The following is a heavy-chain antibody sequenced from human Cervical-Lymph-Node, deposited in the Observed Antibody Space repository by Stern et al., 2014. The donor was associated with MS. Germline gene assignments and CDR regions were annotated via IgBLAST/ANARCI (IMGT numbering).Heavy chain of an antibody. CDR1: GYNFIAQW. CDR3: ASAGTGGRFV. CDR2: IHPGDSDT. J-gene: IGHJ6*02. Sequence: EVQLVESGAEVKKPGESLKISCEGFGYNFIAQWIGWVRQMPGKGLEYMGIIHPGDSDTRYTSSFQGHITLSVDRSISTAFLQWSSLKASDTGIYYCASAGTGGRFVRGQGTTVTVSS. V-gene: IGHV5-51*03. D-gene: IGHD3-16*01.